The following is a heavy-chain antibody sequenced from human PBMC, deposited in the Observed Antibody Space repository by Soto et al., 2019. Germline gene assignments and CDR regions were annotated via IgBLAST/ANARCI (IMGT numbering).Heavy chain of an antibody. V-gene: IGHV3-23*04. CDR2: ISGSGGST. CDR1: GFTFSTYG. J-gene: IGHJ6*02. Sequence: VQLVESGGGVVQPGRSLRLSCAASGFTFSTYGMHWVRQAPGKGLEWVSAISGSGGSTYYADSVKGRFTISRDNSTNTRYLQMNSLRAEDTAVYYCAPLGELLGGWDYYYGMDVWGQGTTVTVSS. D-gene: IGHD1-26*01. CDR3: APLGELLGGWDYYYGMDV.